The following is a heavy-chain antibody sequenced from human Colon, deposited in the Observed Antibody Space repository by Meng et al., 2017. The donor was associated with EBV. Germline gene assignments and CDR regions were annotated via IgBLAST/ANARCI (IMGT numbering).Heavy chain of an antibody. D-gene: IGHD4-23*01. J-gene: IGHJ4*02. V-gene: IGHV6-1*01. Sequence: QLRQPDPGLVNPPQTLSLPCATSGDSVSSNSAAWNWIRQSPSGGLEWLGRTYCRSKWSNGYAVSVKSRLTISPDTSKNQFSLHLASVNPEDTGVYYCAREVDYGGNSVSFDFWGQGTLVTVSS. CDR1: GDSVSSNSAA. CDR2: TYCRSKWSN. CDR3: AREVDYGGNSVSFDF.